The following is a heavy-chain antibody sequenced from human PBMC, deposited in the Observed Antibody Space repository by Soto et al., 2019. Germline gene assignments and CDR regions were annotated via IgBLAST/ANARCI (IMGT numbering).Heavy chain of an antibody. CDR2: IYHSGST. Sequence: QVQLQESGPGLVRPSGTLSLTCAVSGASISSTTSGNWWSWVRQPPGKGLEWIGEIYHSGSTNYNASLKSRVTMSVDKSKNQFALKLSSVTAADTAVYYCARMVGATLVDFWGQGTLVTVSS. J-gene: IGHJ4*02. V-gene: IGHV4-4*02. CDR3: ARMVGATLVDF. CDR1: GASISSTTSGNW. D-gene: IGHD1-26*01.